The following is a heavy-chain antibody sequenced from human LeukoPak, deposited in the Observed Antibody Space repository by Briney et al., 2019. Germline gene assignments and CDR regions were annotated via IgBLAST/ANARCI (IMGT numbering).Heavy chain of an antibody. V-gene: IGHV3-43*01. J-gene: IGHJ4*02. CDR1: GFTFDEYI. Sequence: GGSLRLSCAASGFTFDEYIMHWVRQAPGQGLEWVSLVSGDGYSTYYADSVKGRFTISRDNSKNSLYLQMDSLRTEDTALYYCTKDRYCTTTNCPLDYWGQGTLVTVSS. CDR2: VSGDGYST. D-gene: IGHD2-2*01. CDR3: TKDRYCTTTNCPLDY.